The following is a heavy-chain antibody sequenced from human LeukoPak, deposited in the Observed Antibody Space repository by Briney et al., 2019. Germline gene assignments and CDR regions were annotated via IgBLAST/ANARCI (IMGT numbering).Heavy chain of an antibody. CDR1: GFTFDDYA. CDR3: AKDGPTLFSANAFDI. J-gene: IGHJ3*02. CDR2: ISGDGGST. Sequence: PGGSLRLSCAASGFTFDDYAMHWVRQPPGKGLEWVSLISGDGGSTYFADSVKGRFTISRVNSKNSLYLQMNSLRTEDTALYYCAKDGPTLFSANAFDIWGQGTMVIVSS. D-gene: IGHD3-16*01. V-gene: IGHV3-43*02.